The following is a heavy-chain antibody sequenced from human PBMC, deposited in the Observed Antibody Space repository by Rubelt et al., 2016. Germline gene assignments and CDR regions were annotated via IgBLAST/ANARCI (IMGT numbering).Heavy chain of an antibody. D-gene: IGHD3-22*01. CDR3: ARDLVGVVITTHDAFDI. J-gene: IGHJ3*02. CDR2: NIPIFGTA. CDR1: GGTFSSYA. Sequence: QVQLVQSGAEAKKPGSSVKVSCKASGGTFSSYAISWVRQAPGQGLEWMGGNIPIFGTANYAQKVQGRVPITADKSTGTAYRELSSLRSEDTAVYYWARDLVGVVITTHDAFDIWGQGTMVTVSS. V-gene: IGHV1-69*06.